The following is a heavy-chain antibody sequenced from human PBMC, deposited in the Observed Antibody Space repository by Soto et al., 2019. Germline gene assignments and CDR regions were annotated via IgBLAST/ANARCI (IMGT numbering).Heavy chain of an antibody. CDR1: GYTFSSYG. CDR2: IIPNFGNA. Sequence: SVKVSCKASGYTFSSYGISLVRQAPGQGLEWMGGIIPNFGNANYAQKFQGRVTMTADESTSTAYMELSSLRSEDTAVYYCARDNRDTIFGVVNYYGMAVWVQGTTVTVSS. D-gene: IGHD3-3*01. CDR3: ARDNRDTIFGVVNYYGMAV. V-gene: IGHV1-69*13. J-gene: IGHJ6*02.